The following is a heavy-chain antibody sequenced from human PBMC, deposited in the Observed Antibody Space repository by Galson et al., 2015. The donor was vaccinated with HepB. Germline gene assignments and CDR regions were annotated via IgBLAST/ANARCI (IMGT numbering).Heavy chain of an antibody. V-gene: IGHV3-30*18. D-gene: IGHD3-10*01. CDR3: AKVDAGFMVRGVRGGYNWFDP. Sequence: SLRLSCAASGFTFSSYGMHWVRQAPGKGLEWVAVISYDGSNKYYADSVKGRFTISRDNSKNTLYLQMNSLRAEATAVYYCAKVDAGFMVRGVRGGYNWFDPWGQGTLVTVSS. CDR1: GFTFSSYG. CDR2: ISYDGSNK. J-gene: IGHJ5*02.